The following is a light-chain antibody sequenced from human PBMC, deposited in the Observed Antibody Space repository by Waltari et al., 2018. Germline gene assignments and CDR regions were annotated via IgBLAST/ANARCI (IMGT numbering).Light chain of an antibody. CDR3: CSYAGSGSSVV. V-gene: IGLV2-23*02. CDR2: EVS. CDR1: SSDVGNYNL. J-gene: IGLJ2*01. Sequence: QSALTQPASVSGSPGQSITISCTGTSSDVGNYNLVSWYQQHPGKAPKLIIYEVSQRPQGVSNRFSGSKSGTTASLTTSGLQAEDEADFYCCSYAGSGSSVVFGGGTKLTVL.